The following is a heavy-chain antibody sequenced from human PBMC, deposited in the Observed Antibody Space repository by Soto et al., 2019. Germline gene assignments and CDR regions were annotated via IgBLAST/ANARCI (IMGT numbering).Heavy chain of an antibody. J-gene: IGHJ6*02. CDR3: ARDSVTMVRGVIHYYYGMDV. CDR1: GDSIIGIYH. Sequence: PSETLSLTCAVSGDSIIGIYHWAWIRQPPGRSLEWIASIFHTGTTYYTPSLKSRVTISVDTSKNQFSLRLSSVTAADTAVYYCARDSVTMVRGVIHYYYGMDVWGQGTTVTVSS. CDR2: IFHTGTT. D-gene: IGHD3-10*01. V-gene: IGHV4-38-2*02.